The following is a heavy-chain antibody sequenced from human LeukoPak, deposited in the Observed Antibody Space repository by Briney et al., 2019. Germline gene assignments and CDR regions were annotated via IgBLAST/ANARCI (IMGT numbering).Heavy chain of an antibody. CDR3: ARWFGIYYYYMDV. CDR2: INHSGST. CDR1: GGSFSGYY. D-gene: IGHD3-10*01. Sequence: ETLSLTCAVYGGSFSGYYWSWIRQPPGKGLEWIGEINHSGSTNYNPSLKSRVTISVDTSKNQFSLKLSSVTAADTAVYYCARWFGIYYYYMDVWGKGTTVTVSS. V-gene: IGHV4-34*01. J-gene: IGHJ6*03.